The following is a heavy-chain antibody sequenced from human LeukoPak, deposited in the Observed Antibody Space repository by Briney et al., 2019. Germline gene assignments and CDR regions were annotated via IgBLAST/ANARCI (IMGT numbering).Heavy chain of an antibody. J-gene: IGHJ4*02. CDR2: INPNSGGT. CDR3: ARGLWDGGNDDDY. CDR1: GYAFIDYY. D-gene: IGHD4-23*01. Sequence: ASVKVSCKASGYAFIDYYMNWVRQAPGQGLEWLGWINPNSGGTSYAQKFRGRVTMTRDTSTSTAYMELSRLRSDDTAVYYCARGLWDGGNDDDYWGQGTLVTVSS. V-gene: IGHV1-2*02.